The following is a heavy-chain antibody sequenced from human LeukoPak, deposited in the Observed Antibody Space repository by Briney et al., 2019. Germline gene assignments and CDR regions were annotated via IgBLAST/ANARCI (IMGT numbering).Heavy chain of an antibody. CDR2: IYYSGST. J-gene: IGHJ4*02. V-gene: IGHV4-31*03. CDR3: ARARRLYDFWSGPTGY. Sequence: SQTLSLTCTVSGGSISSGGYYWRWIRQHPGKGLEWIGYIYYSGSTYYNPSLKSRVTISVDTSKNQFSLKLSSVTAADTAVYYCARARRLYDFWSGPTGYWGQGTLVTVSS. CDR1: GGSISSGGYY. D-gene: IGHD3-3*01.